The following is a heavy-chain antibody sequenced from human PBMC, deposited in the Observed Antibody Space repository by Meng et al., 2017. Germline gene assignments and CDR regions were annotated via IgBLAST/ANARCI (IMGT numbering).Heavy chain of an antibody. CDR3: AMGGIVDYYFDY. D-gene: IGHD1-26*01. CDR2: IKYSGST. Sequence: GSLRLSCTVSGGSISSYYWSWIRQPPGKGLEWIGYIKYSGSTNYNPSLKSRVTISVDTSKNQFSLKLSSVTAADTAVYYCAMGGIVDYYFDYWGQGTLVTVSS. CDR1: GGSISSYY. V-gene: IGHV4-59*01. J-gene: IGHJ4*02.